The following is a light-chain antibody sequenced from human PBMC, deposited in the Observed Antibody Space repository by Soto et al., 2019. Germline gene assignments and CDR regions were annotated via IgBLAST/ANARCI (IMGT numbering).Light chain of an antibody. V-gene: IGKV1-5*03. CDR3: QQYNSYSGT. CDR1: QSIGDL. CDR2: KAS. Sequence: DIQITQSPSTLSASVEDRVTITCRASQSIGDLLAWYQQKPGEAPKVLIYKASYLESGVPSRFSGSGSGTEFTLTISSLQPGDFATYYCQQYNSYSGTFGQGTRLEIK. J-gene: IGKJ5*01.